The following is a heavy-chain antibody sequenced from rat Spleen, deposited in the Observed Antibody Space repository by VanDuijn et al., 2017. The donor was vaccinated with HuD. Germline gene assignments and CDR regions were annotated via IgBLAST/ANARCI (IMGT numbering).Heavy chain of an antibody. CDR2: LWGDGST. V-gene: IGHV2-1*01. CDR1: GFSLTGNS. CDR3: ARSDAAHYQILDA. D-gene: IGHD1-1*01. J-gene: IGHJ4*01. Sequence: QVQLKESGPGLVQPSQTLSLTCTVSGFSLTGNSVHWVCQPPGKGLQWMGGLWGDGSTDYNSVLKSRLSISGDTSKSQVFLKMNSLQTDDTAIYFCARSDAAHYQILDAWGQGTSVTVSS.